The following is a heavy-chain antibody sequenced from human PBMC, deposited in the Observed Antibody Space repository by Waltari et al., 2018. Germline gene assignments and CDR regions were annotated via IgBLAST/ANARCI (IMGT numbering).Heavy chain of an antibody. V-gene: IGHV1-69*13. J-gene: IGHJ4*02. CDR3: ARDWPGYSSGWHHPFDY. D-gene: IGHD6-19*01. Sequence: QVQLVQSGAEVKKPGSSVKVSCKASGGTLSSYAISWVRQAPGQGLEWMGGIIPIFGTANYAQKFQGRVTITADESTSTAYMELSSLRSEDTAVYYCARDWPGYSSGWHHPFDYWGQGTLVTVSS. CDR1: GGTLSSYA. CDR2: IIPIFGTA.